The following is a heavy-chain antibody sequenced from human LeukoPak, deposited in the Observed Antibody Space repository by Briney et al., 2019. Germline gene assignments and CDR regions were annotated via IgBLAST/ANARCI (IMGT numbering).Heavy chain of an antibody. V-gene: IGHV1-69*13. CDR3: ARGPVAPAANLWFDP. Sequence: SVKVSCKASGGTFSSYAISWVRQAPGQGLEWMGGIIPIFGTANYAQKFQGRVTITADESTSTAYMELSSLRSEDTAVYYCARGPVAPAANLWFDPWGQGTLVTVSS. CDR1: GGTFSSYA. CDR2: IIPIFGTA. J-gene: IGHJ5*02. D-gene: IGHD2-2*01.